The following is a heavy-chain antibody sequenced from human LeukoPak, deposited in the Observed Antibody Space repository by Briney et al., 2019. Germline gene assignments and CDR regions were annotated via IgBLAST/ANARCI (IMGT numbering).Heavy chain of an antibody. CDR3: ARGAIFGVTPRGYGMDV. Sequence: ASVKVSCKASGYTFTSYGISWVRQAPGQGLEWVGWMNPNNGGTVYAQKFQGRVTITRDTSTATLYMELNSLRSEDTAVYYCARGAIFGVTPRGYGMDVWGQGTTVTVSS. J-gene: IGHJ6*02. V-gene: IGHV1-8*02. D-gene: IGHD3-3*01. CDR1: GYTFTSYG. CDR2: MNPNNGGT.